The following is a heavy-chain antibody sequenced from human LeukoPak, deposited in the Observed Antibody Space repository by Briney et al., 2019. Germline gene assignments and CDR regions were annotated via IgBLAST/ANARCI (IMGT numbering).Heavy chain of an antibody. CDR3: AKDRLRWLCLGEYFDY. J-gene: IGHJ4*02. CDR2: ISYDGSNK. V-gene: IGHV3-30*18. D-gene: IGHD4-17*01. Sequence: GGSLRLSCAASGFTFSSYGMHWVRQAPGKGLEWVAVISYDGSNKYYADSVKGRFTISRDNSKNTLYLQMNSLRAEDTAVYYCAKDRLRWLCLGEYFDYWGQGTLVTVSS. CDR1: GFTFSSYG.